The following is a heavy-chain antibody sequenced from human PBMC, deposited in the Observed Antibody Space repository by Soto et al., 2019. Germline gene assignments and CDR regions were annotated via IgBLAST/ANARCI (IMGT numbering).Heavy chain of an antibody. J-gene: IGHJ4*02. CDR3: VREGPRKIVGAIDY. V-gene: IGHV3-33*01. Sequence: QVHLVESGGGVVQPGKSLRISCAASGFSFRDFAMHWFRQAPGKGLEWLAIIRRDGSYENYGDSVKGRFTISRDNFKNTLYLQMDSLRVEDTALYYCVREGPRKIVGAIDYWGQGTLVTVSS. D-gene: IGHD1-26*01. CDR2: IRRDGSYE. CDR1: GFSFRDFA.